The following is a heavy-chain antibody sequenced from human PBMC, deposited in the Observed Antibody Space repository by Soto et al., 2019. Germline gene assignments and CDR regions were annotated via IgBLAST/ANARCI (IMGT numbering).Heavy chain of an antibody. CDR1: GFTFSGSA. CDR2: IRSKANSYAT. Sequence: PGGSLRLSCAASGFTFSGSAMHWVRQASGKGLEWVGRIRSKANSYATAYAASVKGRFTISRDDSKNTAYLQMNSLKTEDTAVNYCTPSPAVANWFDPWGQGTLVTSPQ. V-gene: IGHV3-73*01. CDR3: TPSPAVANWFDP. J-gene: IGHJ5*02. D-gene: IGHD2-2*01.